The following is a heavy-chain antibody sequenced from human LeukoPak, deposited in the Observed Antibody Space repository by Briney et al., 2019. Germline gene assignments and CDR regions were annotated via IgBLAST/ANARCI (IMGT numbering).Heavy chain of an antibody. CDR1: GFTFSNYW. Sequence: PGGSLRLSCAASGFTFSNYWMHWVRQTPGKGLVWVANIETDGTTIHYADSVMGRFTISRDSAENTVYLQMNSLRAEDTGVYHCAREYNGGLDYWGQGTLVTVSS. CDR2: IETDGTTI. D-gene: IGHD5-12*01. CDR3: AREYNGGLDY. J-gene: IGHJ4*02. V-gene: IGHV3-74*01.